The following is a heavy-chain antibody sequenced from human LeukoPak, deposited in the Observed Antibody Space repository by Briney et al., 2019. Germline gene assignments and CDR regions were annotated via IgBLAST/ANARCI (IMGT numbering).Heavy chain of an antibody. V-gene: IGHV3-53*01. CDR1: GFTVSSNY. CDR2: IYSGGST. D-gene: IGHD1-26*01. CDR3: ARGSGAYFDH. Sequence: GGSLRLSCVASGFTVSSNYMSWVRQAPGKGLEWVSVIYSGGSTYYADSVKGRFAISRDNSKNTLYLQMNTLRAEDTAVYYCARGSGAYFDHWGQGTLVTVSS. J-gene: IGHJ4*02.